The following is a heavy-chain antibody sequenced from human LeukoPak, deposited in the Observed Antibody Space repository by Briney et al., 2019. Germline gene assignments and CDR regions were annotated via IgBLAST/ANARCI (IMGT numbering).Heavy chain of an antibody. V-gene: IGHV3-53*01. CDR3: ARGRSVSSIFDY. CDR1: GFSVSSDY. D-gene: IGHD6-6*01. Sequence: QPGWSLRLSCAASGFSVSSDYMTWVRQAPGKGLEWVSVIYGGGDTEYADSVKGRFTTSRDSSKNTVFLQMNGLRGEDTAVYYCARGRSVSSIFDYWGQGTLVTVSS. CDR2: IYGGGDT. J-gene: IGHJ4*02.